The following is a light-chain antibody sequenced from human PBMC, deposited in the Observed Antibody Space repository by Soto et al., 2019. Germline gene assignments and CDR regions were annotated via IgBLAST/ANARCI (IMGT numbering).Light chain of an antibody. CDR2: GNS. Sequence: HSVLTQPPSVSGAPGQRVTISCTGSSSNIGAGYDVHWYQQLPGTAPKLLIYGNSNRPSGVPDRFSGSKSGTSASLAITGLQAEDEADYYCQSYDSSLSGWVFGGGTKHRP. J-gene: IGLJ3*02. V-gene: IGLV1-40*01. CDR1: SSNIGAGYD. CDR3: QSYDSSLSGWV.